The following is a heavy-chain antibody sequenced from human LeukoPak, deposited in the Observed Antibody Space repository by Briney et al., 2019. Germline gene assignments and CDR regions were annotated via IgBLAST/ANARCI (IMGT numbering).Heavy chain of an antibody. CDR1: GFTFCEYG. CDR3: AKEGEDDY. V-gene: IGHV3-30*02. J-gene: IGHJ4*02. CDR2: IRYDGSNK. Sequence: GGSLRLSCAASGFTFCEYGMHWVRQAPGKGLEWVAFIRYDGSNKYYADSVKGRFTISRDNSKNMVYVQMNSLRVEDTAVYYCAKEGEDDYWGQGTLVTVSS. D-gene: IGHD3-16*01.